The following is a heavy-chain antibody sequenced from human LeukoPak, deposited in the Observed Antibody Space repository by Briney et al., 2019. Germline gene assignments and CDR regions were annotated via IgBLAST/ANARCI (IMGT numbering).Heavy chain of an antibody. CDR3: ARERGGLSTSWYFTLDY. Sequence: GGSLRLSCAASGFTFSSYWMHWVRHAPGKGLVWVSRINSDGSTTTYADSVKGRFTISRDSAKNTLYLQMNNLRADDTAVYYCARERGGLSTSWYFTLDYWGQGTLVTVSS. D-gene: IGHD6-13*01. CDR1: GFTFSSYW. CDR2: INSDGSTT. V-gene: IGHV3-74*01. J-gene: IGHJ4*02.